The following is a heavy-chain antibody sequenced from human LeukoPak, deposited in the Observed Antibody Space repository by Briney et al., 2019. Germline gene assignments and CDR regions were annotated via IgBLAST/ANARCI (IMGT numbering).Heavy chain of an antibody. V-gene: IGHV3-11*01. Sequence: PGGSLRVSCAASGFTFSDSYMSWIRQAPGKGLEWVSYISSSSSTIYYADSVKGRFTISRDNAKNSLYLQMNSLRAEDTAVYYCARDAAMVDYWGQGTLVTVSS. CDR3: ARDAAMVDY. J-gene: IGHJ4*02. D-gene: IGHD5-18*01. CDR2: ISSSSSTI. CDR1: GFTFSDSY.